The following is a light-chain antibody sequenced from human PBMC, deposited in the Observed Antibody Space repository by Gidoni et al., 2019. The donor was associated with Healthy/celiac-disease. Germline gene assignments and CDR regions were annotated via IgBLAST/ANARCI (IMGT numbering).Light chain of an antibody. J-gene: IGKJ1*01. CDR2: DAS. Sequence: EIVLTQSPATLSLSPGESATLACRASQSVNSYLAWYQQKPGQAPRPLIYDASNRATGIPARLSGSGSGTEFALTISSLEPEDFAVYYCQQRSNWPPWTFGQGTKVEIK. V-gene: IGKV3-11*01. CDR3: QQRSNWPPWT. CDR1: QSVNSY.